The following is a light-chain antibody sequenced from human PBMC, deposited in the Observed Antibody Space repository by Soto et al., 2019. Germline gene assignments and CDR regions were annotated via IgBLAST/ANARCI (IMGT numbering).Light chain of an antibody. J-gene: IGKJ2*01. CDR3: LQDYNYPYT. CDR2: SAS. CDR1: QDITND. Sequence: AIQMTPSPSSLSASVGDRVTITCRASQDITNDLGWYQQKPGKAPKLLIYSASSLQSGVPSRFSGSGSGTDFTLTISSLQPEDFATYYCLQDYNYPYTFGQGTKLEIK. V-gene: IGKV1-6*01.